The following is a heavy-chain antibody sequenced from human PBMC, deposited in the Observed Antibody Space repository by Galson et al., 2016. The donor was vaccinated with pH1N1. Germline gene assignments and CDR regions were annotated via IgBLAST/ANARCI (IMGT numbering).Heavy chain of an antibody. Sequence: SLRLSCAASGFAFSSYEMSWVRQAPGKGLEWVSHISRSGSTIHYADSVKGRFTVSRDNAKNSLYLQMNSLRAEGTAVYYCARPAEQQWLVILPFGYWGQGILVTVSS. V-gene: IGHV3-48*03. CDR1: GFAFSSYE. CDR3: ARPAEQQWLVILPFGY. D-gene: IGHD6-19*01. CDR2: ISRSGSTI. J-gene: IGHJ4*02.